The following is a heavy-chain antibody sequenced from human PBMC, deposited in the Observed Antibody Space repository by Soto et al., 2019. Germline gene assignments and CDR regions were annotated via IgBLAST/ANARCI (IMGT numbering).Heavy chain of an antibody. V-gene: IGHV3-49*03. CDR2: IRSKAYGGTT. CDR1: GFTFGDYA. J-gene: IGHJ4*02. CDR3: TREGASGWYGVYYFDY. D-gene: IGHD6-19*01. Sequence: EVQLVESGGGLVQPGRSLRLSCTASGFTFGDYAMSWFRQAPGKGLEWVGFIRSKAYGGTTEYAASVKGRFTISRDDSKSIAYLQMNSLETEDTAVYYCTREGASGWYGVYYFDYWGQGTLVTVSS.